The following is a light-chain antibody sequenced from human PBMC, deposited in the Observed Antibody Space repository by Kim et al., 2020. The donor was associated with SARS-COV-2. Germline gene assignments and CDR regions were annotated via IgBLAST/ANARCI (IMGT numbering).Light chain of an antibody. Sequence: VSQGERATVSCRASQSVRSHLAWYQQKAGQAPRLLIYDASTRATGIPARFSGSGSATEFTLTISSLQSEDFAIYYCQHYENWPLTFGGGTKVDIK. CDR3: QHYENWPLT. J-gene: IGKJ4*01. CDR1: QSVRSH. V-gene: IGKV3-15*01. CDR2: DAS.